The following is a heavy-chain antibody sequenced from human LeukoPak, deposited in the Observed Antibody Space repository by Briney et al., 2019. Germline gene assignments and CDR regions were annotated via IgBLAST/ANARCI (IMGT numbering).Heavy chain of an antibody. CDR2: IKSDGSST. J-gene: IGHJ4*02. V-gene: IGHV3-74*01. D-gene: IGHD1-1*01. CDR1: GFTFSSYW. Sequence: GGSLRLSCAASGFTFSSYWMHWVRHAPGKGLVCVSRIKSDGSSTSYADSVKGRFTISRDDAKNTLYLQMNSLRAEDTAVYYCARAYNSHFDYWGQGALVTVSS. CDR3: ARAYNSHFDY.